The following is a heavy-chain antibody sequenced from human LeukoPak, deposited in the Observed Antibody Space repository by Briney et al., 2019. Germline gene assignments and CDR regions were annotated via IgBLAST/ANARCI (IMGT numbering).Heavy chain of an antibody. CDR2: IKHDGSEK. D-gene: IGHD3-3*01. CDR1: GFIFTNYF. J-gene: IGHJ4*02. CDR3: ATDRGWRTSGYYLYNFEY. Sequence: GGSPRLSCAASGFIFTNYFMSWVRQAPGKGLEWVASIKHDGSEKYYVDSVRGRFTISRDNTMNSLYLQMSSLRAEDTAVYYCATDRGWRTSGYYLYNFEYWGQGTLVTYSS. V-gene: IGHV3-7*01.